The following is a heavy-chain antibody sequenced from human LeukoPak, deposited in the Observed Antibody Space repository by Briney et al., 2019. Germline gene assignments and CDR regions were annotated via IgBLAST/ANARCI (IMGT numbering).Heavy chain of an antibody. J-gene: IGHJ5*02. D-gene: IGHD2-2*01. CDR1: GYPFSSDG. V-gene: IGHV1-8*03. CDR3: ARVHRRCSSTSCYRAAWFDP. Sequence: AASLKVSCKASGYPFSSDGINRGRQDTGQGLEWMGWMNPHSGNTGYAQKFQGRVTITRNTSISTAYMEVSSLRSEDTAVYYCARVHRRCSSTSCYRAAWFDPWGQGTLVTVSS. CDR2: MNPHSGNT.